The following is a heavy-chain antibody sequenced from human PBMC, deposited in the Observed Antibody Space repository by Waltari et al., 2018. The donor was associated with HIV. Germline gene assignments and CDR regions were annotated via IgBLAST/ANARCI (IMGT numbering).Heavy chain of an antibody. CDR3: ARGAIVGAPNTYFFDF. CDR2: INPSGAKK. J-gene: IGHJ4*02. Sequence: QVQLVQSGFEVKKPGASVKVSCKASGYKFISHYIHWVREAPGQGLDWMGIINPSGAKKRDSHKFQGRISMTKDTSTSTVYMELSSLRSEDTAVYYCARGAIVGAPNTYFFDFWGQGTLLSVSS. D-gene: IGHD1-26*01. CDR1: GYKFISHY. V-gene: IGHV1-46*01.